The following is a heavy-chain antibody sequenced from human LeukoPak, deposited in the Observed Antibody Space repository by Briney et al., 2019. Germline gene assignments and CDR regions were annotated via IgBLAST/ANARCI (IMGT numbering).Heavy chain of an antibody. CDR1: GYSFTNYW. V-gene: IGHV5-51*03. CDR2: VYPGDSDI. CDR3: ARRRGGWYYFDY. Sequence: GEXLKLSCKGSGYSFTNYWIGWVRQMPGKGLEWMGLVYPGDSDIIYSPSFDGQVTISADRSITTAYLQWSSLKASDTAIYYCARRRGGWYYFDYWGQGTLVTVSS. J-gene: IGHJ4*02. D-gene: IGHD6-19*01.